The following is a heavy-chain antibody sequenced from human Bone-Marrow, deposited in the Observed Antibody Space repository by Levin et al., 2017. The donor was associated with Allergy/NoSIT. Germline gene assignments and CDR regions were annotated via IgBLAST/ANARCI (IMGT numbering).Heavy chain of an antibody. V-gene: IGHV3-23*01. CDR2: IGGSDGST. J-gene: IGHJ2*01. CDR1: GFTFSRYA. CDR3: AKAVGWTTLTAGLWYLDL. Sequence: PTGGSLRLSCVASGFTFSRYAMIWVRQAPGKGLEWVSHIGGSDGSTHYADSVQGRFTIFRDNSQNTVSLQMESLRVEDSALYYCAKAVGWTTLTAGLWYLDLWGRGTLVTVSS. D-gene: IGHD3/OR15-3a*01.